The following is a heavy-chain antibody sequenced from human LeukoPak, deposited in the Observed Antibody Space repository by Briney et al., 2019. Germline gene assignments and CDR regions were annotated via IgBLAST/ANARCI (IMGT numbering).Heavy chain of an antibody. CDR1: GFTFSSYS. CDR3: AGAQRQWLGIYFDY. J-gene: IGHJ4*02. D-gene: IGHD6-19*01. Sequence: GGSLRLSCAASGFTFSSYSMNWVRQAPGKGLEWVSSISSSSSYIYYADSVKGRFTVSRGNAKNSLYLQMNSLRAEDTAVYYCAGAQRQWLGIYFDYWGQGTLVTVSS. CDR2: ISSSSSYI. V-gene: IGHV3-21*01.